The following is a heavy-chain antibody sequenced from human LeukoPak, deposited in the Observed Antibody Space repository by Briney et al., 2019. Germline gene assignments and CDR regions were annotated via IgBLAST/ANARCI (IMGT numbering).Heavy chain of an antibody. J-gene: IGHJ5*02. D-gene: IGHD5-18*01. CDR3: ARERSGYSYVRFDP. Sequence: SETLSLTCTVSGGSISSSTFYWGWIRQPPGKGLEWIGEINHSGSTNYNPSLKSRVTISVDTSKNQFPLKLSSVTAADTAVYYCARERSGYSYVRFDPWGQGTLVTVSS. V-gene: IGHV4-39*06. CDR2: INHSGST. CDR1: GGSISSSTFY.